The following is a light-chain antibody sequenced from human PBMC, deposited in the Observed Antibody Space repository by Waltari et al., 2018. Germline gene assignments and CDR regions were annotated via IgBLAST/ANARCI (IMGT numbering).Light chain of an antibody. Sequence: FMLTQPHSVSGSPGQTVTISCTRTSGSIGSSYVQWYQQRPDSAPTIVIDEGKRRPTGGPSGCSGSIDRSSNWASVTISGLKTEDGSGDFCHSYETSNRWVFGGGTKLTVL. CDR1: SGSIGSSY. V-gene: IGLV6-57*03. J-gene: IGLJ3*02. CDR3: HSYETSNRWV. CDR2: EGK.